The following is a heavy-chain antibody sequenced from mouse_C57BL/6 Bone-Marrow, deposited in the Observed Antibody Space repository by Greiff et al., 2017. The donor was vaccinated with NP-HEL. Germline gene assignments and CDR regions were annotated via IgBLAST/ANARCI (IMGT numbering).Heavy chain of an antibody. CDR3: ARGFITTVVPYAMDY. CDR2: INPYNGDT. CDR1: GYSFTGYF. Sequence: EVQLQQSGPELVKPGDSVKISCKASGYSFTGYFMNWVMQSHGKSLEWIGRINPYNGDTFYNQKFKGKATLTVDKSSSTAHMELRSLTSEDSAVYYCARGFITTVVPYAMDYWGQGTSVTVSS. D-gene: IGHD1-1*01. J-gene: IGHJ4*01. V-gene: IGHV1-20*01.